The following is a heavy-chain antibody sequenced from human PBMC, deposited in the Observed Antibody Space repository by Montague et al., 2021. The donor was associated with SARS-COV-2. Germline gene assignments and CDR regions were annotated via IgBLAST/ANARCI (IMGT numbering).Heavy chain of an antibody. CDR3: ARDDRVLLWFGELSGCYYGMDV. V-gene: IGHV3-30-3*01. D-gene: IGHD3-10*01. CDR2: ISYDGSNK. J-gene: IGHJ6*02. CDR1: GFTFSSYA. Sequence: SLRLSCAASGFTFSSYAMHWVRQAPGKGLEWVAVISYDGSNKYYADSVKGRFTISRDNSKNTLYLQMNSLRAEDTAVYYCARDDRVLLWFGELSGCYYGMDVWGQGTTVTVSS.